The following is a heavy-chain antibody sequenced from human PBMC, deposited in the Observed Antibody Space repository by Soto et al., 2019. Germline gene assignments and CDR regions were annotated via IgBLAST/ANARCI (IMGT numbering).Heavy chain of an antibody. Sequence: SVKVSCKASGGTFSSYAISWVRQAPGQGLEWMGGIIPIFGTANYAQKFQGRVTITADESTSTAYMEPSSLRSEDTAVYYCASASGLITIFGVPHGYYGMDVWGQGTTVTSP. D-gene: IGHD3-3*01. J-gene: IGHJ6*02. CDR2: IIPIFGTA. CDR3: ASASGLITIFGVPHGYYGMDV. CDR1: GGTFSSYA. V-gene: IGHV1-69*13.